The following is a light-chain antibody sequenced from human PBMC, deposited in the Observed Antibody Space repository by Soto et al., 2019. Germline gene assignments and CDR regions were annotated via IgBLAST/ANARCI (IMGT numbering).Light chain of an antibody. Sequence: EIVLTQSPATLSLSPGERATLSCRASQSVSSYLAWYQQKAGQAPRLLIYDASNRATGIPARFSGSGSGTDFTLTISSLEPEDFAVYYCQQGSNWPLTFGGGTKVDIK. J-gene: IGKJ4*01. CDR1: QSVSSY. CDR2: DAS. CDR3: QQGSNWPLT. V-gene: IGKV3-11*01.